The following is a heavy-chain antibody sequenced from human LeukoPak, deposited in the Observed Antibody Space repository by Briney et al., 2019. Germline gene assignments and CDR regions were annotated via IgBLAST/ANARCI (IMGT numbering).Heavy chain of an antibody. CDR2: ISSTSSGI. CDR1: GFTFSTYS. CDR3: AREAVTHFDF. Sequence: GGSLRLSCAASGFTFSTYSINWVRQAPGKGLEWVSYISSTSSGIYYADSVKGRFTVSRDNAKNSLYLQMNSLRAEDTAVYYCAREAVTHFDFWGQGTLVTVSS. D-gene: IGHD1-14*01. V-gene: IGHV3-48*01. J-gene: IGHJ4*02.